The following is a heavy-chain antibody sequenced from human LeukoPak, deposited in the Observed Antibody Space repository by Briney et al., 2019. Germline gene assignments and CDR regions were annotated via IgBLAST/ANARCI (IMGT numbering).Heavy chain of an antibody. J-gene: IGHJ2*01. CDR2: LYSGSDT. V-gene: IGHV3-53*01. D-gene: IGHD3-10*01. CDR3: ARVGDHFHWYLDL. Sequence: GSLRLSRAASGFTVSTKYMNWVRQAPRKGLEWVSILYSGSDTYYANSVKGRFTISRDSSKNILFLQMNDLRAEDTAVYYCARVGDHFHWYLDLWGRGTLVTVSS. CDR1: GFTVSTKY.